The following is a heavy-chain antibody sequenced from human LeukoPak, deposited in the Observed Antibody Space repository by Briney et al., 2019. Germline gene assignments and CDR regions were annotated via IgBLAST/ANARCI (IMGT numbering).Heavy chain of an antibody. Sequence: ASVKVSCQASGGTFSSYAIRWVRQAPGQGLEWMGRIIPILGIANYAQKFQGRVEITADKSTSTAYMELSSLRSEDTAVYYCASTTYYYDSSGSLRMDVWGQATTVTVSS. D-gene: IGHD3-22*01. V-gene: IGHV1-69*04. CDR2: IIPILGIA. CDR1: GGTFSSYA. CDR3: ASTTYYYDSSGSLRMDV. J-gene: IGHJ6*02.